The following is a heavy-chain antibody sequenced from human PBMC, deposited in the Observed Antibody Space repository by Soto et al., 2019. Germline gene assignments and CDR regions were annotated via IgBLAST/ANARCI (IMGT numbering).Heavy chain of an antibody. CDR2: ISPSGST. CDR3: ARSRVYYDFWSGPNAFDI. J-gene: IGHJ3*02. CDR1: GGSISSDGDS. D-gene: IGHD3-3*01. Sequence: SETHSLTSAVAGGSISSDGDSWSWIRQPPGKGVEWIGYISPSGSTYYNPSLKSRVTISVDRSKTQFSLTLNSVTAADTAVYYCARSRVYYDFWSGPNAFDIWGQGTMVTVSS. V-gene: IGHV4-30-2*01.